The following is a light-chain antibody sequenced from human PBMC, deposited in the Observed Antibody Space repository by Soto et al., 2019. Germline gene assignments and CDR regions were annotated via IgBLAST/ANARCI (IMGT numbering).Light chain of an antibody. J-gene: IGKJ5*01. CDR2: DAS. Sequence: EIVLTQSPVTLSLSPGERATLSCRPSQSVSSYLAWYQQKPGQAPRLLIYDASNRATGIPARFSGSGSGTDFTLTISRLEPEDFAVYYCQQYNNWPPITFGQGTRLEIK. CDR1: QSVSSY. CDR3: QQYNNWPPIT. V-gene: IGKV3-11*01.